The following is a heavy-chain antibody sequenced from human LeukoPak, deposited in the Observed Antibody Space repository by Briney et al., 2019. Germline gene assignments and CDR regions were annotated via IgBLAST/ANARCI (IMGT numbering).Heavy chain of an antibody. CDR2: INPNSGGT. CDR1: GGTFSSYA. CDR3: ARVFSRGIAVAGSLEDY. V-gene: IGHV1-2*02. J-gene: IGHJ4*02. D-gene: IGHD6-19*01. Sequence: SSVKVSCKASGGTFSSYAISWVRQAPGQGLEWMGWINPNSGGTNYAQKFQGRVTMTRDTSISTAYMELSRLRSDDTAVYYCARVFSRGIAVAGSLEDYWGQGTLVTVSS.